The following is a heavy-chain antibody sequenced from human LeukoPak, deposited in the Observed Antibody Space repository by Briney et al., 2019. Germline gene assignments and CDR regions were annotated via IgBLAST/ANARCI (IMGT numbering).Heavy chain of an antibody. J-gene: IGHJ3*02. CDR1: GYTLTELS. V-gene: IGHV1-24*01. Sequence: GASAKVSCKVSGYTLTELSMHWVRQAPGKGLEWMGGFDPEDGETIYAQKFQGRVTMTEDTSTDTAYMELSSLRSEDTAVYYCATGRYSGYDYVFQKAAFDIWGQGTMVTVSS. CDR3: ATGRYSGYDYVFQKAAFDI. D-gene: IGHD5-12*01. CDR2: FDPEDGET.